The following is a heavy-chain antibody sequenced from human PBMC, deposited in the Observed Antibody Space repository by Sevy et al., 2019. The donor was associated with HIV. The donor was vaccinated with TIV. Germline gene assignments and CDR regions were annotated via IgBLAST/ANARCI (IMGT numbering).Heavy chain of an antibody. J-gene: IGHJ6*02. CDR2: ISYDGSNK. V-gene: IGHV3-30*18. Sequence: GGSLRLSCAAFGFTFSGFGMHWVRQAPGKGLEWVALISYDGSNKYYADYVKGRFTSSKDKSKNTLYLQMNSLRGEDTAVYYCAKDQGAHYYYGMDVWGQGTTVTVSS. CDR3: AKDQGAHYYYGMDV. CDR1: GFTFSGFG.